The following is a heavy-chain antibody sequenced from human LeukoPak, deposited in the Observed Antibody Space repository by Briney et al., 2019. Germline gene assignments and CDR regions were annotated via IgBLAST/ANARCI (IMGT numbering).Heavy chain of an antibody. CDR1: GFTFRSYG. Sequence: GGSLRLSCAASGFTFRSYGMHWVRQAPGKGLEWVAVISSDEINEYYADSVKGRFTISRDNSKNTLYLQINSLRGEDTAVYYCAKGESITSAWFDSWGQGTLVTVSS. V-gene: IGHV3-30*18. CDR3: AKGESITSAWFDS. J-gene: IGHJ5*01. CDR2: ISSDEINE. D-gene: IGHD5-24*01.